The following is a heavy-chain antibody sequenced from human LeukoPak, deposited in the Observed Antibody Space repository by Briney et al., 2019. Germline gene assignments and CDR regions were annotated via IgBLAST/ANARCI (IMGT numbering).Heavy chain of an antibody. V-gene: IGHV1-18*01. J-gene: IGHJ6*03. CDR1: DNTFPMFG. CDR3: ARPVKGAFFYYYMDV. CDR2: INTYNGNT. D-gene: IGHD3-10*01. Sequence: ASVKVSCKPSDNTFPMFGLTWVRQAPGQGLGWVGLINTYNGNTQYSQTLQGRVNLTRDTSTTTAYMELRSLRSNDTAVYYCARPVKGAFFYYYMDVWGKGTTVAVSS.